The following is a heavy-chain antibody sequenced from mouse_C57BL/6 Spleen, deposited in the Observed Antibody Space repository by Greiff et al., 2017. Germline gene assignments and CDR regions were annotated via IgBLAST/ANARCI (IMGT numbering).Heavy chain of an antibody. CDR3: ARESQTGPYFDY. D-gene: IGHD4-1*01. V-gene: IGHV1-39*01. Sequence: VQLQQSGPELVKPGASVKISCKASGYSFTDYNMNWVKQSNGKSLEWIGVINPNYGTTSYNQKFKGKATLTGNQSSSTAYMQLNSLTSEDSSVYYFARESQTGPYFDYWGQGTTLTVSS. CDR1: GYSFTDYN. J-gene: IGHJ2*01. CDR2: INPNYGTT.